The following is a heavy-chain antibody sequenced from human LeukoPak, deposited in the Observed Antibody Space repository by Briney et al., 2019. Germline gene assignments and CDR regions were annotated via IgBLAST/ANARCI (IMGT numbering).Heavy chain of an antibody. V-gene: IGHV3-30-3*01. D-gene: IGHD6-13*01. CDR2: ISYDGSNK. CDR3: ASAEQQLVQSDYYYYGMDV. J-gene: IGHJ6*02. CDR1: GFTFSSYA. Sequence: GGSLRLSCAASGFTFSSYAMHWVRQAPGKGLEWVAVISYDGSNKYCADSVKGRFTISRDNSKNTLYLQMNSLRAEDTAVYYCASAEQQLVQSDYYYYGMDVWGQGTTVTVSS.